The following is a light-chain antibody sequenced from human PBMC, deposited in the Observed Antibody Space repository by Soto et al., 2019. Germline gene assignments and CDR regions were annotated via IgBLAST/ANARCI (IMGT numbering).Light chain of an antibody. J-gene: IGLJ2*01. V-gene: IGLV2-14*03. Sequence: QSALTQPASVSGSPGQSITISCTGTSSDVGRYKFVSWYQQHPGKAPKLIISDVSDRPSGISDRFSGSKSGITASLTISGLQAEDEALYYCSSFTDTNNPVIFGGGTQLTVL. CDR3: SSFTDTNNPVI. CDR1: SSDVGRYKF. CDR2: DVS.